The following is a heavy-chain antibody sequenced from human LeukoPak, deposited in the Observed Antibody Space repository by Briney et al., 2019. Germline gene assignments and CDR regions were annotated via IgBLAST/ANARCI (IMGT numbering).Heavy chain of an antibody. J-gene: IGHJ6*02. V-gene: IGHV3-48*03. Sequence: GGSLRLSCAASGFTFSSYEMNRVRQAPGKGLEWVSYISSSGSTIYYADSVKGRFTISRDNAKNSLYLQMNSLRAEDTAVYYCARGGVYRPNYYYYYGMDVWGQGTTVTVSS. D-gene: IGHD1-26*01. CDR1: GFTFSSYE. CDR3: ARGGVYRPNYYYYYGMDV. CDR2: ISSSGSTI.